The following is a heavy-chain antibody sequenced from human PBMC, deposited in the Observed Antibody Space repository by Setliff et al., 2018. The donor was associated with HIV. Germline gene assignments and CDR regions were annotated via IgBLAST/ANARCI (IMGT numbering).Heavy chain of an antibody. CDR1: DGSMSSYF. D-gene: IGHD1-26*01. J-gene: IGHJ4*02. Sequence: SETLSLTCTVSDGSMSSYFWSWIWQPAGKGLEWIGRIYTSGITNYNPSLKSRVTLSVDTSKSQFSLSLSSVTAADTAVYYCARESTGSFRGLDFWGQGTQVTVSS. CDR2: IYTSGIT. CDR3: ARESTGSFRGLDF. V-gene: IGHV4-4*07.